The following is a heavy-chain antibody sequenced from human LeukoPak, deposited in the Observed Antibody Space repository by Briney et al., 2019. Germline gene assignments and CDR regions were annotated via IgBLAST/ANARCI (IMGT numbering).Heavy chain of an antibody. Sequence: ASVKVSCKASGGTFSSYAISWVRQAPGQGLEWMGGIIPIFGTANYAQKFQGRVTITADESTSTAYMELSSLRSEDTALYYCAKDTDYGDYQVGAFDIWGQGTMVTVSS. CDR3: AKDTDYGDYQVGAFDI. CDR2: IIPIFGTA. J-gene: IGHJ3*02. D-gene: IGHD4-17*01. V-gene: IGHV1-69*13. CDR1: GGTFSSYA.